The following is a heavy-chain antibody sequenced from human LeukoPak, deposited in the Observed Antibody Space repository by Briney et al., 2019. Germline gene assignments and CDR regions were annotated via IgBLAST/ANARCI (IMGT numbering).Heavy chain of an antibody. V-gene: IGHV4-59*01. Sequence: SETLSLTCTVSGASISSYYWSWIRRPPGKGLEWIGYIYYNGGTDYNPSLKSRVTISVDPSKNQFSLTLTSVTAADTAVYFCARDFGGYDSFYLDLWGRGTLVTVSS. CDR2: IYYNGGT. J-gene: IGHJ2*01. CDR1: GASISSYY. CDR3: ARDFGGYDSFYLDL. D-gene: IGHD5-12*01.